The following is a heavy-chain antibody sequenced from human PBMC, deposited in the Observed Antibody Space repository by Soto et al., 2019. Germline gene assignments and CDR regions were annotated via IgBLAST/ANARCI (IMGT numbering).Heavy chain of an antibody. V-gene: IGHV1-46*01. CDR3: ARPPYRGGINAVCYPLDY. Sequence: QVQLVQSGAEVKKPGASVKICCKASGYTFTSYYMHWVRQAPGQGLAWMGIINPSGGSTNYAQKLPGKVAMTTDTSTTTAYMELNSLRPEDTAAYYGARPPYRGGINAVCYPLDYWGQGTLVTVSS. D-gene: IGHD2-8*01. CDR1: GYTFTSYY. CDR2: INPSGGST. J-gene: IGHJ4*02.